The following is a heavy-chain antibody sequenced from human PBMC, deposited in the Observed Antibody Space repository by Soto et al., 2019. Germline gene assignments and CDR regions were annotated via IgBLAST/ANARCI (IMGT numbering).Heavy chain of an antibody. CDR1: GFTFSSYS. CDR2: ISSSSSTI. V-gene: IGHV3-48*01. D-gene: IGHD6-13*01. CDR3: ARGGLIAAAGEYFDY. J-gene: IGHJ4*02. Sequence: GGSLRLSCAASGFTFSSYSMNWVRQAPGKGLEWVSYISSSSSTIYYADSVKGRFTISRDNAKNSLYLQMNSLRAEDTAVYYCARGGLIAAAGEYFDYWGQGTLVTVSS.